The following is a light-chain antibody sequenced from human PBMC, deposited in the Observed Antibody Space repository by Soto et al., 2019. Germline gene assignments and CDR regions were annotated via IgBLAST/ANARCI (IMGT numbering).Light chain of an antibody. J-gene: IGKJ1*01. CDR1: QRISTH. CDR3: QQSYSTPRT. Sequence: DIQMTQSPSSLSASVGDTITITCRASQRISTHLNWYQQKPGKAPNLLIYAAYNLQSGLPSRFSGSGSGTDFTLTISSLQPEDFATYYCQQSYSTPRTFGQGTKVEI. V-gene: IGKV1-39*01. CDR2: AAY.